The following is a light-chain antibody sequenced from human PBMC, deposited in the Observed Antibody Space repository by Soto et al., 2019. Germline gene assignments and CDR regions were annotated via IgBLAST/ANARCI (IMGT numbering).Light chain of an antibody. CDR3: QQYNNYPWT. V-gene: IGKV1-5*03. Sequence: DIQMTQSPSTLSASVGDRVTITCRASQSISSWLAWYQQKPGKAPKLLIYKASSLESGVPSRFSGSRSGKEFTLTISSLQPNDFATYYFQQYNNYPWTFGQGTKVEIK. CDR1: QSISSW. J-gene: IGKJ1*01. CDR2: KAS.